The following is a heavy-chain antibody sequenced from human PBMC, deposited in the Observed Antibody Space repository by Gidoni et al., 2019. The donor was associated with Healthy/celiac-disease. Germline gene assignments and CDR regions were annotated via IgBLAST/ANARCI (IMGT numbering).Heavy chain of an antibody. Sequence: IGYIYYSGSTNYNPSLKSRVTISVDTSKNQFSLKLSSVTAADTAVYYCARGGGYSGYWGQGTLVTVSS. J-gene: IGHJ4*02. V-gene: IGHV4-59*09. D-gene: IGHD1-1*01. CDR3: ARGGGYSGY. CDR2: IYYSGST.